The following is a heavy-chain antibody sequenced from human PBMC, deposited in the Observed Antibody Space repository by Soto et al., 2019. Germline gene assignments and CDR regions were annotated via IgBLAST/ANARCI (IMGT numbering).Heavy chain of an antibody. J-gene: IGHJ3*02. D-gene: IGHD3-16*01. CDR1: GFTFEDYV. CDR3: AKANDGGYDAFDI. CDR2: ITWNSRII. V-gene: IGHV3-9*01. Sequence: EVQLVESGGGLVQPGRSLRLSCAASGFTFEDYVMHWVRQAPGKGLEWVSRITWNSRIIGYADSVKGRFTISRDNAKNSLYLQMNSLRAEDTALYYCAKANDGGYDAFDIWGQGTMVTVSS.